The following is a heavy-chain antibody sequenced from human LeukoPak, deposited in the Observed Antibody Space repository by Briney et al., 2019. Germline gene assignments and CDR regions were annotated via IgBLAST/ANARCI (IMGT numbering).Heavy chain of an antibody. CDR2: IYPGDSDT. J-gene: IGHJ4*02. D-gene: IGHD1-1*01. Sequence: GESLKISCQGSGYSFTTYWIGWVRQMPGKGLEWIGMIYPGDSDTRYSPSFQGQVTISADKSITTAYLQWSSLKASDTAIYYCARRGLLERRYYDYWGQGTLVTVSS. CDR3: ARRGLLERRYYDY. CDR1: GYSFTTYW. V-gene: IGHV5-51*01.